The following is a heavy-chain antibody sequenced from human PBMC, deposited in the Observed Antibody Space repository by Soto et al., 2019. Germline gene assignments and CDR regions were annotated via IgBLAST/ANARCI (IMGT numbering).Heavy chain of an antibody. V-gene: IGHV1-69*12. J-gene: IGHJ5*02. CDR3: ARPIRYYYDTSEQSAWFDP. Sequence: QVQLVQSGAEVKKPGSSVKVSCKASGGTFSSYAISWVRQDPGQGLEWMGGIIPIFGTANYEQKFQGIVTIIADESTRQAYMELSSLRSEDTAVYYCARPIRYYYDTSEQSAWFDPWGQGTLVTVSS. D-gene: IGHD3-22*01. CDR1: GGTFSSYA. CDR2: IIPIFGTA.